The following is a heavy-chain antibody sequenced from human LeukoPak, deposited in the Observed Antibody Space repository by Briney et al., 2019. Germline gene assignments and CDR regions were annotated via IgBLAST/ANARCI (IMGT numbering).Heavy chain of an antibody. D-gene: IGHD2-15*01. CDR2: IIPIFGTA. J-gene: IGHJ4*02. Sequence: ASVKVSCKAFGGSFSSEAISWVRQAPGQGLEWMGGIIPIFGTANYAQKFQGRVTITTDESTSTAYMEVSSLGSEDTAVYYCGRKAGDCGGGSCYSIDYWGQGTLVTVSS. CDR3: GRKAGDCGGGSCYSIDY. V-gene: IGHV1-69*05. CDR1: GGSFSSEA.